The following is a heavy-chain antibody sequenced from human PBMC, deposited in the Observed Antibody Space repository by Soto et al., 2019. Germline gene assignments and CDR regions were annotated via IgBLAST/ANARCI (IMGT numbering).Heavy chain of an antibody. V-gene: IGHV4-59*01. CDR1: GGSISSYY. CDR3: ARVRGNYYDSSSYYSDASSFAY. Sequence: QVQLQESGPGLVKPSETLSLTCTVSGGSISSYYWSWIRQPPGKGLEWIGDIYYSGSTNYHPSLKSRVTISVDTSTHHFSLQISSVTDAETDVYYCARVRGNYYDSSSYYSDASSFAYWGQGTLVTVSS. J-gene: IGHJ4*02. CDR2: IYYSGST. D-gene: IGHD3-22*01.